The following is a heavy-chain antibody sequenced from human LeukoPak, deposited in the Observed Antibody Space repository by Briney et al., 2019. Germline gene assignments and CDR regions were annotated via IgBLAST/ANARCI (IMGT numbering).Heavy chain of an antibody. J-gene: IGHJ4*02. D-gene: IGHD4-23*01. CDR3: ARYAGSISAFDY. Sequence: GGSLRLSCAASGFTFSSYGMHWVRQAPGKGLEWVTFIWYDGSNEYYADSVQGRFTISRDNSKNTLYLQMNSLRAEDTAVYYCARYAGSISAFDYWGQGTLVTASS. V-gene: IGHV3-33*01. CDR1: GFTFSSYG. CDR2: IWYDGSNE.